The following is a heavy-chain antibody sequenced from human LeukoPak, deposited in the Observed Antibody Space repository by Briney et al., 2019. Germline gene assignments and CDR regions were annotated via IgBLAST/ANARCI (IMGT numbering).Heavy chain of an antibody. Sequence: PSQTLSLTCTVSGGSISSGGYYWSWIRQPPGKGLEWIGYIYHSGSTYYNPSLKSRVTISVDRSKNQFSLKLSSVTAADTAVYYCAGISSSWRVGWFDPWGQGTLVTVSS. CDR3: AGISSSWRVGWFDP. D-gene: IGHD6-13*01. CDR1: GGSISSGGYY. J-gene: IGHJ5*02. CDR2: IYHSGST. V-gene: IGHV4-30-2*01.